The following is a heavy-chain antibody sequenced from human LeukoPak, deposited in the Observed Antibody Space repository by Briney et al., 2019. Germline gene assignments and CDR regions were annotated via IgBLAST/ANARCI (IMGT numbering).Heavy chain of an antibody. D-gene: IGHD5-18*01. J-gene: IGHJ4*02. CDR2: VWFDGSKR. V-gene: IGHV3-33*01. CDR1: GFLFSNSG. Sequence: GSLRLSCTVSGFLFSNSGMHWVRRAPGKGLEWVAVVWFDGSKRYYADSVKGRFTISRDNSKNTLHLQMDSLRVEDTAMYFCARDFRRYSYGPVDYWGQGTLVTVSS. CDR3: ARDFRRYSYGPVDY.